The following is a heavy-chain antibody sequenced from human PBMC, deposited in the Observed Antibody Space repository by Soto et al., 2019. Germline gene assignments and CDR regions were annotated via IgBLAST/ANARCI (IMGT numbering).Heavy chain of an antibody. V-gene: IGHV3-23*01. Sequence: GGSLRLSCAASGFTVSSNYMSWAGQAPGKGLEWVSAISGSGGSTYYADSVKGRFTISRDNSKNTLYLQMNSLRAEDTAVYYCAKGPRSSSSAGNYFDYWGQGTLVTVSS. CDR3: AKGPRSSSSAGNYFDY. J-gene: IGHJ4*02. CDR1: GFTVSSNY. CDR2: ISGSGGST. D-gene: IGHD6-6*01.